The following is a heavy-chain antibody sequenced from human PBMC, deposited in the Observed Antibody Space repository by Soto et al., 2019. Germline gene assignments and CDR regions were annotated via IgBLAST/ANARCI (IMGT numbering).Heavy chain of an antibody. CDR1: GGSINTYY. V-gene: IGHV4-59*01. CDR2: LSDSGKT. Sequence: ASETLSLTCTVGGGSINTYYWSWIRQAPGKGLEWIGYLSDSGKTNYSPSLKSRVTMSVDPSKNQFSLKLTSVTAADTAVYYCARFNGTYVLDGFDVWATGTMVTASS. J-gene: IGHJ3*01. D-gene: IGHD1-7*01. CDR3: ARFNGTYVLDGFDV.